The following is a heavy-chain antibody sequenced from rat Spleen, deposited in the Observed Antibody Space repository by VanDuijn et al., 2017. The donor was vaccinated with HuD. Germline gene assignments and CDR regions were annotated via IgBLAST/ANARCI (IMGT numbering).Heavy chain of an antibody. D-gene: IGHD1-11*01. J-gene: IGHJ2*01. CDR3: ARLRNYFDY. V-gene: IGHV3-1*01. CDR2: ISYSGST. CDR1: SNY. Sequence: SNYWGWIRKFPGNKMEWIGHISYSGSTSYNPSLKSRISITRDTSKNQFFLQLNSVTTEDTATYYCARLRNYFDYWGQGVMVTVSS.